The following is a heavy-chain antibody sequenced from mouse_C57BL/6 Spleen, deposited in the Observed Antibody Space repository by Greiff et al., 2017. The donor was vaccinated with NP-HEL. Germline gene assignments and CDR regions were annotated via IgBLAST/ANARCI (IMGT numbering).Heavy chain of an antibody. V-gene: IGHV1-72*01. CDR1: GYTFTSYW. J-gene: IGHJ3*01. CDR2: IDPNSGGT. Sequence: QVQLKQPGAELVKPGASVKLSCKASGYTFTSYWMHWVKQRPGRGLEWIGRIDPNSGGTKYNEKFKSKATLTVDKPSSTAYMQLSSLTSEDSAVYYCAIPYGSSFSFAYWGQGTLVTVSA. CDR3: AIPYGSSFSFAY. D-gene: IGHD1-1*01.